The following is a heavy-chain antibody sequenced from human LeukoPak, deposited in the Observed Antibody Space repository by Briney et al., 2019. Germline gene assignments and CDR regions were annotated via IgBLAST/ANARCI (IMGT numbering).Heavy chain of an antibody. D-gene: IGHD1-7*01. Sequence: GGSLRLSCAASGFTFSTYSMNWVRQAPGKGLEWVSSISSSSSYIYYADSVKGRFTISRDNAKNSLYLQMSSLTTEDTAMYYCTRRSIAPTTTEDYWGQGTLVTVSS. V-gene: IGHV3-21*04. CDR2: ISSSSSYI. CDR3: TRRSIAPTTTEDY. CDR1: GFTFSTYS. J-gene: IGHJ4*02.